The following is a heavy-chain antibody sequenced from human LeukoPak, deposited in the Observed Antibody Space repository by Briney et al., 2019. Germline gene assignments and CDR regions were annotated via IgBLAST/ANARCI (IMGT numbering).Heavy chain of an antibody. CDR2: ISSSSSYI. D-gene: IGHD3-10*01. CDR3: AKDREAYGSGSYPLDY. CDR1: GFTFSSYG. Sequence: GGSLRLSCAASGFTFSSYGMHWVRQAPGKGLEWVSSISSSSSYIYYADSVKGRFTISRDNAKNSLYLQMNSLRAEDTAVYYCAKDREAYGSGSYPLDYWGQGTLVTVSS. V-gene: IGHV3-21*04. J-gene: IGHJ4*02.